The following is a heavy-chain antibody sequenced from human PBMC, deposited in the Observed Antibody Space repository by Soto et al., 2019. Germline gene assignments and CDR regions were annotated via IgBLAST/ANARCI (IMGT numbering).Heavy chain of an antibody. CDR1: GGSISSSSYY. V-gene: IGHV4-39*01. J-gene: IGHJ5*02. Sequence: QLQLQESGPGLVKPSEALSLTCTVSGGSISSSSYYWGWIRQPPGKGLEWIGSIYYSGSNYYNPSLKRRVTISVDTSKNQFSLKLSTVTAADTAVYYCARLGGYSSSWYGGWFGPWGQGTLGPVSS. CDR3: ARLGGYSSSWYGGWFGP. CDR2: IYYSGSN. D-gene: IGHD6-13*01.